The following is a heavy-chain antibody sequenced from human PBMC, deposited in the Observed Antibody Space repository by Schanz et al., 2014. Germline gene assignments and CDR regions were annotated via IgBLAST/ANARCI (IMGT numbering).Heavy chain of an antibody. CDR3: AKGRFGELSAFDI. J-gene: IGHJ3*02. D-gene: IGHD3-10*01. CDR1: GFTFSSHC. CDR2: INSVGSNT. V-gene: IGHV3-74*01. Sequence: EVQLVQSGGGLVQPGGSLRLSCAASGFTFSSHCMHWVRQDPGKGLVWVAHINSVGSNTDYADSVTGRFTISRDNAKNTLYLQMNSLRAEDTAVYYCAKGRFGELSAFDIWGQGTMVTVSS.